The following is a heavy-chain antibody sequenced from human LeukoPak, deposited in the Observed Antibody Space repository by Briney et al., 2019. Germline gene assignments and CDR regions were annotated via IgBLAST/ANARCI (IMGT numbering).Heavy chain of an antibody. CDR3: ARDRCSSTSCGGGIDY. V-gene: IGHV4-31*03. Sequence: SETLSLTCTVSGGSISSGGYYWSWIRQHPGQGLEWIGYIYYSGSTYYNPSLKSRVTISVDTYKNQFSLKLSSVTAADTVVYYCARDRCSSTSCGGGIDYWGQGTLVTVSS. J-gene: IGHJ4*02. CDR2: IYYSGST. CDR1: GGSISSGGYY. D-gene: IGHD2-2*01.